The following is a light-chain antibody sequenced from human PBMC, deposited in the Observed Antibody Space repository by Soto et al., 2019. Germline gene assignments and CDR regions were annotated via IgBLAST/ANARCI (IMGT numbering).Light chain of an antibody. CDR3: QQYGSSPFT. J-gene: IGKJ5*01. CDR1: QSVSSSY. CDR2: GAS. V-gene: IGKV3-20*01. Sequence: EIVLTHSPGTLSLCPWEIATLSCRASQSVSSSYLAWYQQKPGQAPRLLIYGASSRATGIPDRFSGSGSGTDFTLTISRLEPEDFAVYYCQQYGSSPFTFGQGTRLEIK.